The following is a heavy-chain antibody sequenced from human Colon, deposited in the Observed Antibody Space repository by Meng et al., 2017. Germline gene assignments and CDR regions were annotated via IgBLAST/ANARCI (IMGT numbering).Heavy chain of an antibody. J-gene: IGHJ4*02. CDR1: GFSFRDYV. CDR2: VSSDAKI. CDR3: SRISIFGVVFFDL. Sequence: EVQLVESGGALVKPGGSLRLSCAASGFSFRDYVMSWVRQSPGKGLEWVSSVSSDAKIYYADSLKGRFTISRDNAQNSLFLEMTSLRAEDTAVYYCSRISIFGVVFFDLWGQGTLVTVSS. D-gene: IGHD3-3*01. V-gene: IGHV3-69-1*01.